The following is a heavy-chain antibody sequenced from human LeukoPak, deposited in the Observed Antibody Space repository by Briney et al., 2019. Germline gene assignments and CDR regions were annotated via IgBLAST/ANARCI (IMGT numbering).Heavy chain of an antibody. D-gene: IGHD6-6*01. CDR3: AILSSSRLHY. Sequence: SSETLSLTCAVYGASLSGYDWSWIRQPPGKGLEWIGEINHSGGTNYNPSLKSRVTISVDTSKKQFSLKLSSVTAADTAVYYCAILSSSRLHYWGQGTQVTVSS. CDR1: GASLSGYD. V-gene: IGHV4-34*01. CDR2: INHSGGT. J-gene: IGHJ4*02.